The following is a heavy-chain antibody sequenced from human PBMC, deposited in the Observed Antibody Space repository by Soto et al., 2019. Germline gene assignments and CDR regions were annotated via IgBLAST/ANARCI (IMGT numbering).Heavy chain of an antibody. D-gene: IGHD6-6*01. J-gene: IGHJ4*02. V-gene: IGHV4-34*01. CDR3: ARVLAARASRDFDY. CDR1: GGSFSTDY. Sequence: QVQLQQWGAGLLKPSKTLSLTCAVYGGSFSTDYWSWIRQPPGKGLEWIGEINPSGGTNYNPSLKSRVTISVATSKNQFSLKLSSVTAADTAVYYCARVLAARASRDFDYWGQGTLVTVSS. CDR2: INPSGGT.